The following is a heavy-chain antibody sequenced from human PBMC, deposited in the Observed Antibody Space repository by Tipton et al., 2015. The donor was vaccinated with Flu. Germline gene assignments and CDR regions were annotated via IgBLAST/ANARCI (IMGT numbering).Heavy chain of an antibody. CDR1: GGSINGYY. CDR2: IYFSGST. V-gene: IGHV4-59*12. CDR3: ARLRGGFRNDAFDI. J-gene: IGHJ3*02. Sequence: TLSLTCTVSGGSINGYYWSWIRQSTGKGLEWIGYIYFSGSTSYIPSLKSRVIISVDTSKNQFSLKLRSVTAADTAVYYCARLRGGFRNDAFDIWGQGTMVTVSP. D-gene: IGHD5-24*01.